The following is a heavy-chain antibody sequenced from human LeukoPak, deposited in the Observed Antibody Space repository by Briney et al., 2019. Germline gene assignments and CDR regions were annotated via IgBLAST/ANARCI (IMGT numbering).Heavy chain of an antibody. CDR3: ARGYDTSGYYGLWFDP. D-gene: IGHD3-22*01. CDR2: IHYSGST. J-gene: IGHJ5*02. Sequence: SETLSLTCTVSGDSINSGDYFWSWIRQHPGKGLEWIGYIHYSGSTYYNPSLKSRVSISADTTKNPFSLKLTSMTAADTAVYHCARGYDTSGYYGLWFDPWGQGTLVTVSS. CDR1: GDSINSGDYF. V-gene: IGHV4-31*03.